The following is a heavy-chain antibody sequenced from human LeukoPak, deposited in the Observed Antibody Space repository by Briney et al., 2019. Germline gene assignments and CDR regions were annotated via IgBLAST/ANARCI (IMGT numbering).Heavy chain of an antibody. J-gene: IGHJ5*02. V-gene: IGHV1-8*01. Sequence: ASVKVSCKASGYTFTSYDINWVRQATGHGLEWMGWMNPNSGNTGYAQKFQGRVTMTRNTSISTAYMELSSLRSEDTAVYYCARGRITMVRGVRGNWFDPRGQGTLVTVSS. CDR3: ARGRITMVRGVRGNWFDP. D-gene: IGHD3-10*01. CDR1: GYTFTSYD. CDR2: MNPNSGNT.